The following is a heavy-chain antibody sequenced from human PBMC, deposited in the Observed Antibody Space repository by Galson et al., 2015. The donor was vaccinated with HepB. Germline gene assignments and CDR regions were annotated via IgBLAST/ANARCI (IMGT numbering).Heavy chain of an antibody. D-gene: IGHD3-10*01. CDR3: ARDFFGSGSYYGYFDY. CDR1: GGTFSSYT. V-gene: IGHV1-69*04. CDR2: IIPILGIA. J-gene: IGHJ4*02. Sequence: SVKVSCKASGGTFSSYTISWVRQAPGQGLEWMGRIIPILGIANYAQKFQGRVTITADKSTSTAYMELSSLRSEDTAVYYCARDFFGSGSYYGYFDYWGQGTLVTVSS.